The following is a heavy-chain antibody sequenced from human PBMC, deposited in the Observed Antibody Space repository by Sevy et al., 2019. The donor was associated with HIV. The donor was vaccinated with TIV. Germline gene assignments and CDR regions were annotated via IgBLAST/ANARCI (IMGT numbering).Heavy chain of an antibody. V-gene: IGHV1-18*04. CDR3: AREGYYDSSGYWARDDAFDI. J-gene: IGHJ3*02. Sequence: ASVKVSCKASGYTFTSYGISWVRQAPGQGLEWMGWISAYNGNTNYAQKLQGRVTRTTDTSTSTAYMELRSLRSDDTAVYYCAREGYYDSSGYWARDDAFDIWGQGTMVTVSS. CDR2: ISAYNGNT. D-gene: IGHD3-22*01. CDR1: GYTFTSYG.